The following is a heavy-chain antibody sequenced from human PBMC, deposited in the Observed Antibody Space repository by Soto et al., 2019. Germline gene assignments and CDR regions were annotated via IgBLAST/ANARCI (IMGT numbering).Heavy chain of an antibody. Sequence: SETLSLTCAVYGGSFSGYDWSGIRQPPGKGLEWIGEINHSGSTNYNPSLKSRVTISVDTSKNQFSLKLSSVTAADTAVYYCARGRPTMVRGVIIRSLQGTECYFDYWGQGTLVTVS. J-gene: IGHJ4*02. CDR1: GGSFSGYD. CDR2: INHSGST. V-gene: IGHV4-34*01. D-gene: IGHD3-10*01. CDR3: ARGRPTMVRGVIIRSLQGTECYFDY.